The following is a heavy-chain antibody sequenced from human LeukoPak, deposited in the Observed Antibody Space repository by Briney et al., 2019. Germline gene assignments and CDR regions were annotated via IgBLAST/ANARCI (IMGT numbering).Heavy chain of an antibody. Sequence: PGGSLRLSCAASGFTVSSNYMSWVRQAPGKGLERVSVIYSGGSTYYADSVKGRFTISRDNSKNTLYLQMNSLRAEDTAVYYCARDRVVVTAIRYYYYGMDVWGQGTTVTVSS. D-gene: IGHD2-21*02. CDR1: GFTVSSNY. CDR3: ARDRVVVTAIRYYYYGMDV. V-gene: IGHV3-53*01. J-gene: IGHJ6*02. CDR2: IYSGGST.